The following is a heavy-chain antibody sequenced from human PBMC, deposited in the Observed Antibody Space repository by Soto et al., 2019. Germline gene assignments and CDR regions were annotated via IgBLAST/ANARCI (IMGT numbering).Heavy chain of an antibody. Sequence: SETLSLTFAVYGGSFSCYYWNWIRQPPGKWLEWILEIDHSGYTNYNPSLKSRVSISQDRSKNKFSLELTSVNAADTDVYYCARGDYKNSIDYWGQGTLVTVYS. J-gene: IGHJ4*02. CDR3: ARGDYKNSIDY. D-gene: IGHD4-4*01. CDR2: IDHSGYT. CDR1: GGSFSCYY. V-gene: IGHV4-34*01.